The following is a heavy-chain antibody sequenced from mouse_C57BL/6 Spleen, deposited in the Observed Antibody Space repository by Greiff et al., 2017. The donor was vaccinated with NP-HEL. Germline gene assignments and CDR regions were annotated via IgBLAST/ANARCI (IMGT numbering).Heavy chain of an antibody. J-gene: IGHJ2*01. CDR3: ARPDSSGYDFDY. CDR2: IDPSDSYP. CDR1: GYTFTSYW. Sequence: QVQLQQPGAELVMPGASVKLSCKASGYTFTSYWMHWVKQRPGQGLEWIGEIDPSDSYPNYNQKFKGKSTLTVDKSSSTAYMQLSSLTSEDSAVYYCARPDSSGYDFDYWGQGTTLTVSS. V-gene: IGHV1-69*01. D-gene: IGHD3-2*02.